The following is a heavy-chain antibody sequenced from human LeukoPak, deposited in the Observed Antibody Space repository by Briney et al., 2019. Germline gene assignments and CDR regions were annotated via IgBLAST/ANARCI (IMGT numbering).Heavy chain of an antibody. J-gene: IGHJ5*02. D-gene: IGHD2-2*01. V-gene: IGHV3-30*02. CDR1: GFTFSSYG. Sequence: GGSLRLSCAASGFTFSSYGMHWVRQAPGKGLEWVAFIRYDGSNKYYADSVKGRFTISRDNSKNTLYLQMNSLRAEGTAVYYCAVPPIVVVPAAGFDPWGQGTLVTVSS. CDR2: IRYDGSNK. CDR3: AVPPIVVVPAAGFDP.